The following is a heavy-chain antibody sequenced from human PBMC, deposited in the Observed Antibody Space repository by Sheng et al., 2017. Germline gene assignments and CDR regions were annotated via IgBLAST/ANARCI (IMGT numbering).Heavy chain of an antibody. Sequence: QVQLVQSGAEVKKPGSSVKVSCKASGGTFSSYAISWVRQAPGQGLEWMGGIIPILGIANYAQKFQGRVTITADKSTSTAYMELSSLRSEDTAVYYCARDGWVTGTTTPSYYYYYMDVWGKGTTVTVSS. CDR2: IIPILGIA. J-gene: IGHJ6*03. CDR3: ARDGWVTGTTTPSYYYYYMDV. V-gene: IGHV1-69*04. CDR1: GGTFSSYA. D-gene: IGHD1-7*01.